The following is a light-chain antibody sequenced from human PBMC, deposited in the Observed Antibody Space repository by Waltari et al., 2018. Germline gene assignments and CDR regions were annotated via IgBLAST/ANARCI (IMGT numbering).Light chain of an antibody. V-gene: IGKV1-13*02. CDR2: DAS. J-gene: IGKJ1*01. Sequence: AIQLTQSPSSLFASVGDRVTITCRASQGISSALAWYQQKPGKAPKLLIYDASSLESGVPSRFSGSGSGTDFTLTISSLQPEDFATYYCQQFNSYWTFGQGTKVGIK. CDR3: QQFNSYWT. CDR1: QGISSA.